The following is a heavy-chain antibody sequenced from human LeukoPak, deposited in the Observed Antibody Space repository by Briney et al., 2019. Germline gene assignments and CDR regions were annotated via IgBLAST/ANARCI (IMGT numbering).Heavy chain of an antibody. CDR1: GYTFTSYG. CDR3: ARDRKYYDFWSGYRTNPFDY. D-gene: IGHD3-3*01. Sequence: GASVKVSCKASGYTFTSYGISRVRQAPGQGLEWMGWISAYNGNTNCAQKLQGRVTMTTDTSTSTAYMELRSLRSDDTAVYYCARDRKYYDFWSGYRTNPFDYWGQGTLVTVSS. V-gene: IGHV1-18*01. J-gene: IGHJ4*02. CDR2: ISAYNGNT.